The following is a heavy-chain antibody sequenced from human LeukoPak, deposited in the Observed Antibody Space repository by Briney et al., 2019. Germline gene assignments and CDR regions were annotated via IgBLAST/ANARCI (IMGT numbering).Heavy chain of an antibody. CDR1: GYTFSDYY. Sequence: GGSLRLSCAASGYTFSDYYMSWIRQGPGKGLEWVSYISSSGSTIYYTDSVKGRFTISRDNAKNSLYLQMNSLRAEDTAMYYCASPGPYYYDSSGYTIFDYWGQGTLVTVSS. J-gene: IGHJ4*02. CDR3: ASPGPYYYDSSGYTIFDY. CDR2: ISSSGSTI. V-gene: IGHV3-11*01. D-gene: IGHD3-22*01.